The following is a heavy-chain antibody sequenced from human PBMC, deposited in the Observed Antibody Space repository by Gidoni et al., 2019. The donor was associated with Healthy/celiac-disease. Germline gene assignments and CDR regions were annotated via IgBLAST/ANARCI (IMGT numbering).Heavy chain of an antibody. CDR1: GFTFSSYS. Sequence: EVQLVESGGGLVKPGGSLRLSCAASGFTFSSYSRNWVRQAPGKGLGWVSSISSSSSYIDYADSVKGRFTISRDNAKNSLYLQMNSLRAEDTAVYYCARDNSSSWYPYFDYWGQGTLVTVSS. J-gene: IGHJ4*02. D-gene: IGHD6-13*01. CDR2: ISSSSSYI. V-gene: IGHV3-21*01. CDR3: ARDNSSSWYPYFDY.